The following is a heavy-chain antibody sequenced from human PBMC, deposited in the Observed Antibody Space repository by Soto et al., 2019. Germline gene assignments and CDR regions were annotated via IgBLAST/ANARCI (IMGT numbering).Heavy chain of an antibody. CDR3: AKDAGPHCSGGSCNWFDP. J-gene: IGHJ5*02. V-gene: IGHV1-18*01. D-gene: IGHD2-15*01. Sequence: QVKLVQSGAEVMKPGASVKVSCKASGYTFTSYGINWVRQAPGQGLEWMGWISGYKGNTNYAQKFQGRVTMTTDTSTNTAYIELRSLRSDDTAVYYCAKDAGPHCSGGSCNWFDPWGQGTLVIVSS. CDR2: ISGYKGNT. CDR1: GYTFTSYG.